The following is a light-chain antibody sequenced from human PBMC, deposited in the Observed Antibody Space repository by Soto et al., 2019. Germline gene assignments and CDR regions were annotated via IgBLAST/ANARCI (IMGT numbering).Light chain of an antibody. CDR3: SSYAGSDVFV. CDR2: DVS. V-gene: IGLV2-8*01. J-gene: IGLJ1*01. CDR1: SSDVGAYNY. Sequence: QSALTQPPSASGSTGQSVAISCTGTSSDVGAYNYVAWYQQHPGKVPKLMIYDVSKRPSGVPDRFSGSKSGNTASLTVSGLQADDEADYYCSSYAGSDVFVFGTGTKVTVL.